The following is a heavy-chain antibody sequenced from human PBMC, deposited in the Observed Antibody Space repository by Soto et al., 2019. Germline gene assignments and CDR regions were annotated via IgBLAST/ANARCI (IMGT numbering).Heavy chain of an antibody. Sequence: GDSLKISCKGSGYSFPSYWIGWVRQMPGKGPECMGLIYPGDSGTRYSPSFQGQVTISADKSTSTAYLQWSSLKASDTAMYYCARQGRIAYSSSWFDYWGQGTLVNVSS. CDR3: ARQGRIAYSSSWFDY. CDR1: GYSFPSYW. CDR2: IYPGDSGT. V-gene: IGHV5-51*01. J-gene: IGHJ5*01. D-gene: IGHD6-13*01.